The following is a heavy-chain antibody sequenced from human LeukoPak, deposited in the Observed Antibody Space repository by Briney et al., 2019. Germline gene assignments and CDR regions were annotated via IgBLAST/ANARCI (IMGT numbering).Heavy chain of an antibody. J-gene: IGHJ4*02. CDR1: GFTFSIYA. V-gene: IGHV3-23*01. CDR2: ISGSGGST. D-gene: IGHD3-22*01. CDR3: AQVDFYDTSGYYGPTFLDY. Sequence: GGSLRLSCAASGFTFSIYAMSGVRQAPGKGLEWVSAISGSGGSTYYTDSVKGRFTISRDNSKNTLYLQMNSLRAEETAVYYCAQVDFYDTSGYYGPTFLDYWGQGPLVTVSS.